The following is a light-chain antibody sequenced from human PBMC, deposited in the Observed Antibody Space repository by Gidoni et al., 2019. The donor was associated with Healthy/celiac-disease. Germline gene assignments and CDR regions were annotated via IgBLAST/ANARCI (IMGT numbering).Light chain of an antibody. CDR3: QQYDNLPRT. J-gene: IGKJ1*01. CDR1: QDISNY. V-gene: IGKV1-33*01. Sequence: DIQMTPSPSSLSASVGDRVTITCQASQDISNYLNWYQQKPGKAPKLLIYDASNLETGVPSRFSGSGSGTDFTFTISSLQPEDIATYYCQQYDNLPRTFXQXTKVEIK. CDR2: DAS.